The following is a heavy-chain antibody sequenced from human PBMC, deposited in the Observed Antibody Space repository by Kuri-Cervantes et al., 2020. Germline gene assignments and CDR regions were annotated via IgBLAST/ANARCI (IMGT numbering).Heavy chain of an antibody. D-gene: IGHD4-17*01. Sequence: GESRKISCAASGFTFSSYAMSWVRQAPGKGLEWVSVISNNGADTFYADSVRGRFTISRDNSKNTLYLQMNSLRAEDTAVYYCARETNIYGDYGNYYGMDVWGQGTTVTVSS. CDR1: GFTFSSYA. CDR3: ARETNIYGDYGNYYGMDV. J-gene: IGHJ6*02. V-gene: IGHV3-23*01. CDR2: ISNNGADT.